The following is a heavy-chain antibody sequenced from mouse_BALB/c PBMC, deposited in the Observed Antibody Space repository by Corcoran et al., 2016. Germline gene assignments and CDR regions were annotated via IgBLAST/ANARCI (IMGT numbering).Heavy chain of an antibody. Sequence: EVLLQQSGPVLMKPGASVKITCKTSGYTFTDYNIDWVKQSHGESLEWIGDINPRSRGTIYNQTFEGRATLTVDKSSSTAYMELRSLTSKDTAVYYCARLGITTFDYWGKCTTVTVSS. CDR2: INPRSRGT. D-gene: IGHD1-1*01. V-gene: IGHV1-18*01. J-gene: IGHJ2*01. CDR3: ARLGITTFDY. CDR1: GYTFTDYN.